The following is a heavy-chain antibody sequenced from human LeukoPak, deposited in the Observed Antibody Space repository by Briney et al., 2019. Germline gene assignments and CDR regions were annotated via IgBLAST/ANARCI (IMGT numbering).Heavy chain of an antibody. V-gene: IGHV4-4*02. CDR2: IYHSGST. CDR3: ARVGYYDSSGYYWFDP. D-gene: IGHD3-22*01. J-gene: IGHJ5*02. Sequence: PSETLSPTCAVSGGSISSSNWWSWVRQPPGKGLEWIGEIYHSGSTNYNPSLKSRVTISVDKSKNQFSLKLSSVTAADTAVYYCARVGYYDSSGYYWFDPWGQGTLVTVSS. CDR1: GGSISSSNW.